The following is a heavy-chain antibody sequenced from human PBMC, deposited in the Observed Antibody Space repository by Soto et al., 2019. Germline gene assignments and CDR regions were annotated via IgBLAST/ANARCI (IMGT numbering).Heavy chain of an antibody. J-gene: IGHJ6*02. CDR2: IKQDGSEK. D-gene: IGHD6-19*01. CDR3: ARVYPGSGWPYHYYGMDV. V-gene: IGHV3-7*01. CDR1: GFTFSSYW. Sequence: PGGSLRLSCVASGFTFSSYWMSWVRQAPGKGLEWVANIKQDGSEKYYVDYVKDRFTISRDNAKNSLYLQMNSLRAEDSAVYYCARVYPGSGWPYHYYGMDVWGQGTTVTVSS.